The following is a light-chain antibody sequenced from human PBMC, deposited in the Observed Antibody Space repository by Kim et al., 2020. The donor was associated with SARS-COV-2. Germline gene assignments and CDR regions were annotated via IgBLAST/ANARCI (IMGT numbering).Light chain of an antibody. CDR2: CNM. CDR3: AAWDGSLNGWV. J-gene: IGLJ3*02. V-gene: IGLV1-44*01. CDR1: STKVGRAP. Sequence: TNRGSERSTKVGRAPHTLYQQLPGTGPTLRIYCNMQQPSGVPDRFSGSKSGTSASLAISGLQSDDEADYYCAAWDGSLNGWVFGGGTKLTVL.